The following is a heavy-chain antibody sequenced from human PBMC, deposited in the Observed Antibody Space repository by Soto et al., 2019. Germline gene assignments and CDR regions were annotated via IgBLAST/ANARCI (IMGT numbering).Heavy chain of an antibody. V-gene: IGHV3-9*01. Sequence: VQVVASGGGLVQPGRSLRLSCAVSGFRFEQYVMHWVRQAPGKGLECVSTVSPTGDTLAYADSVEGRFTVSRDNAKNSLYLQMNSLKGDVTAFYYCLKDAPNGSIDDWGQGTRVTVSS. CDR2: VSPTGDTL. CDR1: GFRFEQYV. J-gene: IGHJ4*02. CDR3: LKDAPNGSIDD. D-gene: IGHD3-10*01.